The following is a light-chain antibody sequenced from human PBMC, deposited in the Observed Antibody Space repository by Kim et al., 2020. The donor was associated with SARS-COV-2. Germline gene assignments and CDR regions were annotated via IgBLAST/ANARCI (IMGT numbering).Light chain of an antibody. Sequence: LSPGERATLSCRASQSVSSSYLAWYQQKPGQAPRLLIYGASSRATGIPDRFSGSGSGTDFTLTISRLEPEEFAVYYCQQYGSSPRTFGQGTKLEIK. CDR2: GAS. V-gene: IGKV3-20*01. CDR3: QQYGSSPRT. CDR1: QSVSSSY. J-gene: IGKJ2*01.